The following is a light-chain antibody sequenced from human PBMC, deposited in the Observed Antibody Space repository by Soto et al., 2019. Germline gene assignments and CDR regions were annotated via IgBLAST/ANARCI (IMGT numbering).Light chain of an antibody. J-gene: IGLJ3*02. CDR3: RVWDSSRV. V-gene: IGLV3-9*01. CDR1: NIGSKN. Sequence: SYELTQPLSVSVALGQTARITCGGNNIGSKNVHWYQQKPGQAPVLVIYRDSNRPSGIPERFSGSNSGNTATLTISRAQAGDEAAYSGRVWDSSRVFGGGTKLPVL. CDR2: RDS.